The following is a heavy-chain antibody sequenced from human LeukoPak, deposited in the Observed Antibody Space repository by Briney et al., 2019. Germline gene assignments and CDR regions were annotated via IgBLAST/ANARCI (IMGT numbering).Heavy chain of an antibody. CDR2: IYPGDSDT. D-gene: IGHD3-10*01. V-gene: IGHV5-51*01. CDR1: GYSFGNRW. CDR3: AIGAGSGSYYKSFDY. Sequence: GESLKISCKGSGYSFGNRWIGWVRQMPGKGLEWMGIIYPGDSDTRYSPSFQGQVTISADKSISTAYLQWSSLKASDTAMYYCAIGAGSGSYYKSFDYWGQGTLVTVSS. J-gene: IGHJ4*02.